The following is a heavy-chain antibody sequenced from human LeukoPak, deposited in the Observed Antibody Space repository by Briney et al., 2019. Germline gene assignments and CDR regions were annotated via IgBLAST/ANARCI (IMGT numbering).Heavy chain of an antibody. J-gene: IGHJ5*01. CDR2: ISWNSGSI. CDR3: AKGPSYYYDSSGYFAS. V-gene: IGHV3-9*01. CDR1: GFTVDDYA. D-gene: IGHD3-22*01. Sequence: GRSLRLSCAASGFTVDDYAMHWVRQAPGKGLEWVSGISWNSGSIAYADPVKGRFTISRDNAKHSLYLQMNSLTAEHTALYYCAKGPSYYYDSSGYFASWGQGTLVTVSS.